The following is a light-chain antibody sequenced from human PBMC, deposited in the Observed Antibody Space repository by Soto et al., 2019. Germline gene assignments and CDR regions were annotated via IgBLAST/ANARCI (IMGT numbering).Light chain of an antibody. CDR3: QQRSAWPFT. CDR1: QSIGRF. CDR2: VAS. J-gene: IGKJ4*01. V-gene: IGKV1-39*01. Sequence: DIQMTQSPSSLSASVGDRVTITCRASQSIGRFLNWHQQKPGKAPNVLINVASTLRSGVPSRFSGSGSGTDFNLTISSLDPEDFALYYCQQRSAWPFTFGGGTSVLIK.